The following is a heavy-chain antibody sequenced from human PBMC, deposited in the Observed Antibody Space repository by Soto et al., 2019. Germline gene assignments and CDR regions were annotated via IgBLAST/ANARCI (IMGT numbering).Heavy chain of an antibody. J-gene: IGHJ5*02. D-gene: IGHD3-3*01. CDR2: INHSGST. Sequence: KPSETLSLTCAVYGGSFSGYYWSWIRQPPGKGLEWIGEINHSGSTNYNPSLKSRVTISVDTSKNQFSLKLSSVTAADTAVYYCAIAPPDYDFWSHPLGFDPWGQGTLVTAPQ. V-gene: IGHV4-34*01. CDR1: GGSFSGYY. CDR3: AIAPPDYDFWSHPLGFDP.